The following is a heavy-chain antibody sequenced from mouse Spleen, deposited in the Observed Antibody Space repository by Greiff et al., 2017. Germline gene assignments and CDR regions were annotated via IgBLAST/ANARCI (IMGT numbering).Heavy chain of an antibody. V-gene: IGHV5-9-3*01. CDR1: GFTFSSYA. CDR2: ISSGGSYT. CDR3: ARLGYGGGAMDY. D-gene: IGHD2-14*01. J-gene: IGHJ4*01. Sequence: EVQGVESGGGLVKPGGSLKLSCAASGFTFSSYAMSWVRQTPEKRLEWVATISSGGSYTYYPDSVKGRFTISRDNAKNTLYLQMSSLRSEDTAMYYCARLGYGGGAMDYWGQGTSVTVSS.